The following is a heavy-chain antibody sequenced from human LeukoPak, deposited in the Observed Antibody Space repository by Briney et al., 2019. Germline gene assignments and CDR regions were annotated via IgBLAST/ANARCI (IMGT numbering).Heavy chain of an antibody. V-gene: IGHV3-30*18. CDR1: GFTFSSYG. Sequence: PGGSLRLSCAASGFTFSSYGMHWVRQAPGKGLEWVAVISYDGSNKYYADSVKGRFTISRDNSKNTLYLQMNSLRAEDTAVYYCAKDLRGLSPLVYWGQGTLVTVSS. J-gene: IGHJ4*02. CDR3: AKDLRGLSPLVY. CDR2: ISYDGSNK. D-gene: IGHD3-16*02.